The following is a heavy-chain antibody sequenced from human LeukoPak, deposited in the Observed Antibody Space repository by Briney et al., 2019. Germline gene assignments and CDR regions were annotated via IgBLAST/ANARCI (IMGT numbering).Heavy chain of an antibody. CDR1: GGTFSSYA. V-gene: IGHV1-69*13. CDR2: IIPIFGTA. CDR3: AREDQDSSWYGFNYYYYGMDV. J-gene: IGHJ6*02. Sequence: SVKVSCKASGGTFSSYAISWVRQAPGQGLEWMGGIIPIFGTANYAQKFQGRVTITAGESTSTAYMELSSLRSEDTAVYYCAREDQDSSWYGFNYYYYGMDVWGQGTTVTVSS. D-gene: IGHD6-13*01.